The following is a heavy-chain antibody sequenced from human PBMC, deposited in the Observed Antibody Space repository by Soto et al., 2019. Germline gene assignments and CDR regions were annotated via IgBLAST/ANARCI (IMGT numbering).Heavy chain of an antibody. J-gene: IGHJ5*02. CDR3: ARGYCTTTICDPWFDP. V-gene: IGHV5-51*01. D-gene: IGHD2-2*01. Sequence: GESLKISCQASGYAFTSYWIAWVRQIPGRGLEWMGIIYPGDSDTRYSPSFQGQVTISADKSITTAYLQWNSLEASDTAMYYCARGYCTTTICDPWFDPWGQGTLVTV. CDR2: IYPGDSDT. CDR1: GYAFTSYW.